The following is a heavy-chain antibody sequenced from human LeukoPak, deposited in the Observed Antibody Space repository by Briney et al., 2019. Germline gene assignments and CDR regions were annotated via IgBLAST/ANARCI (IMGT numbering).Heavy chain of an antibody. CDR3: ASHMHFWSKPYFDL. V-gene: IGHV4-4*09. CDR1: GGSISTYY. Sequence: SETLSLTCTVSGGSISTYYWSWIRQPPGKGLEWIGYMYMSESAYYNLSLKSRVTISVDTSKNQFSLKLTYVTAADPAVYYCASHMHFWSKPYFDLWGRGTLVTVSS. D-gene: IGHD3-3*02. J-gene: IGHJ2*01. CDR2: MYMSESA.